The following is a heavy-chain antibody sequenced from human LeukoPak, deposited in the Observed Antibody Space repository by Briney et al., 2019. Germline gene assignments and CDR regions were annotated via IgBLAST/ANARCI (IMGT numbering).Heavy chain of an antibody. D-gene: IGHD6-6*01. CDR3: ASFSISSSGPYFDY. J-gene: IGHJ4*02. Sequence: PSETLSLTCTVSGGSISSGGYYWSWIRQPPGKGLEWIGYIYHSGSTYYNPSLKSRVTISVDRSKNQFSLKLSSVTAADTAVYYCASFSISSSGPYFDYWGQGTLVTVSS. CDR2: IYHSGST. CDR1: GGSISSGGYY. V-gene: IGHV4-30-2*01.